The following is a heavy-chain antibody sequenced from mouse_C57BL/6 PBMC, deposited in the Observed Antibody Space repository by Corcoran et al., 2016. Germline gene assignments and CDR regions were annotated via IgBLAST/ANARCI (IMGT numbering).Heavy chain of an antibody. D-gene: IGHD1-1*02. J-gene: IGHJ2*01. Sequence: EVQLQQSGPELVKPGASVKISCKASGYTFTDYYMNWVKQSHGKSLEWIGDINPNNGGTSYNQKFKGKATLTVDKSSSTAYMELRSLTSEDSAVYYCARNYPIPLDYWGQGTTLTVSS. CDR2: INPNNGGT. CDR3: ARNYPIPLDY. V-gene: IGHV1-26*01. CDR1: GYTFTDYY.